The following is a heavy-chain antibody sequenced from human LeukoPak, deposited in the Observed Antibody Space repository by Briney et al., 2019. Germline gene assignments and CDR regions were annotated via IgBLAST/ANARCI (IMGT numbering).Heavy chain of an antibody. V-gene: IGHV4-34*01. Sequence: SETLSLTCAVYGGSFSGYYWSWIRQPPGKGLEWIGEINHSGSTNYNPSLKSRVTISVDTSKNQFSLKLSSVTAADTAVYYCARSYNWNDFIGYWGQGTLVTVSS. D-gene: IGHD1-1*01. CDR2: INHSGST. CDR3: ARSYNWNDFIGY. CDR1: GGSFSGYY. J-gene: IGHJ4*02.